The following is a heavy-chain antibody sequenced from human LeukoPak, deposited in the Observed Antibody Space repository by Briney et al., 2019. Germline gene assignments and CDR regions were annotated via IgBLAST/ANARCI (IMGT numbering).Heavy chain of an antibody. V-gene: IGHV1-8*01. J-gene: IGHJ4*02. Sequence: GASVKVSCKASGYTFTSYDINWVRQATGQGLEWMGWMNPNSGNTGYAQKFQGRVTMTRNTSISTAYMELSSLRSEDTAVYYCALQPIAVAGMSLLGYWGQGTLVTVSS. CDR3: ALQPIAVAGMSLLGY. CDR1: GYTFTSYD. CDR2: MNPNSGNT. D-gene: IGHD6-19*01.